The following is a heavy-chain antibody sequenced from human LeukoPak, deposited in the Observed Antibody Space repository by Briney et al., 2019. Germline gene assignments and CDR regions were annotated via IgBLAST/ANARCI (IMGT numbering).Heavy chain of an antibody. Sequence: PGGSLRLSCAASGFDLGHYEVSWVRQAPGKGLEWVANIKQDGSEKYYVDSVKGRFTISRDNAKNSLYLQMNSLRAEDTAVYYCARVRRSSSHYYYYMDVWGKGTTVTVSS. D-gene: IGHD6-6*01. V-gene: IGHV3-7*01. CDR2: IKQDGSEK. CDR3: ARVRRSSSHYYYYMDV. J-gene: IGHJ6*03. CDR1: GFDLGHYE.